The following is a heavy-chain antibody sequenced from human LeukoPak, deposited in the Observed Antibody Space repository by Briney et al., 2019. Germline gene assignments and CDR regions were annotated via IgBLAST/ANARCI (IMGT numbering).Heavy chain of an antibody. D-gene: IGHD6-13*01. V-gene: IGHV1-8*01. J-gene: IGHJ4*02. CDR3: ARGYIAAGLSDY. CDR2: MNPNSGNT. CDR1: GYTFTSYD. Sequence: ASVKVSCKASGYTFTSYDINWVRQATGQGLEWMGWMNPNSGNTGYAQKFQGRVTMTRNTSISTAYMELSSLRSEDTAVYYCARGYIAAGLSDYWGQGTLVTVSS.